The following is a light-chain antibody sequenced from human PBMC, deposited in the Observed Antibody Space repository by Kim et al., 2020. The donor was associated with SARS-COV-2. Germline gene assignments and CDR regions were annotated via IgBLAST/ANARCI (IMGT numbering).Light chain of an antibody. V-gene: IGKV1-5*03. Sequence: DIQMTQSPSTLSASVGDRVIITCRASQTIYDWLAWYQQKPGKAPNLLIYKASTLQSGVPSRFSGSGSGTEFTLTISGLLPDDIATYYCLQYSNYSWRTFGQGTKVEIK. CDR1: QTIYDW. CDR2: KAS. CDR3: LQYSNYSWRT. J-gene: IGKJ1*01.